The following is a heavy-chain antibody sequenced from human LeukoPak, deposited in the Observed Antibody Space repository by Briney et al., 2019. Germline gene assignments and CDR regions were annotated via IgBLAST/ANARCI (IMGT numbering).Heavy chain of an antibody. D-gene: IGHD2/OR15-2a*01. CDR2: IFSDGST. CDR1: GFTVGSNY. V-gene: IGHV3-53*01. Sequence: GSLRLSCAASGFTVGSNYMSWVRQAPGKGLEWVSVIFSDGSTYYADSVKGRFTISRDNSKNTLFLQMNSLRVEDTAVYHCARASTTLIKAFDIWGQGTMVTVSS. J-gene: IGHJ3*02. CDR3: ARASTTLIKAFDI.